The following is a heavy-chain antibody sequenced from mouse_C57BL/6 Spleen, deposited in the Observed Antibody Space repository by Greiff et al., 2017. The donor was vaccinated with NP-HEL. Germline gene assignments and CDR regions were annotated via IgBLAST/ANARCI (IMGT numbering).Heavy chain of an antibody. D-gene: IGHD1-1*01. Sequence: QVQLQQSGAELVKPGASVKLSCKASGYTFTEYTIHWVKQRSGQGLEWIGWFYPGSGSIKYNEKFKDKATLTADKSSSTVYMELSRLTSEDSAVYFGARHERGYYGSSYGYFDVWGTGTTVTVSS. CDR3: ARHERGYYGSSYGYFDV. V-gene: IGHV1-62-2*01. CDR1: GYTFTEYT. CDR2: FYPGSGSI. J-gene: IGHJ1*03.